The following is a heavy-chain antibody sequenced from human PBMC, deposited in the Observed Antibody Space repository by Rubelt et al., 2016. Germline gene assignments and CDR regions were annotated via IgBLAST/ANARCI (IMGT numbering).Heavy chain of an antibody. V-gene: IGHV1-18*01. J-gene: IGHJ4*02. CDR2: ISAYNDQT. CDR1: NYTFSSYG. D-gene: IGHD3-10*01. Sequence: QIQLVQSGVEVKKPGASVKVSCKASNYTFSSYGISWVRQAPGQGLEWVGWISAYNDQTNYAQKLQGRVTMTTDTSTSTAYMELRSLRSDDTAVYYCARDSSGGFGDPVDYWGQGTLVTVSS. CDR3: ARDSSGGFGDPVDY.